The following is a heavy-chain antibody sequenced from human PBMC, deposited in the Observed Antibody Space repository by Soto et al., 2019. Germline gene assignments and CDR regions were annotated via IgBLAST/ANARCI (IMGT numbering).Heavy chain of an antibody. CDR1: GDSISSADYY. CDR2: ILYSGTT. Sequence: SETLSLTCTVSGDSISSADYYWSWIRQTPGKGLEWIGHILYSGTTYYNPSLKSRLTISVDTSKNHFSLRLTSVTAADTAVYYCARDLWVEPELYYYGMDVWGQGTTVTVSS. V-gene: IGHV4-30-4*01. J-gene: IGHJ6*02. D-gene: IGHD1-1*01. CDR3: ARDLWVEPELYYYGMDV.